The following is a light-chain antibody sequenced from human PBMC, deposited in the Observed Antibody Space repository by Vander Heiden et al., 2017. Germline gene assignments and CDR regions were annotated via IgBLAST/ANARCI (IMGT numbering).Light chain of an antibody. J-gene: IGLJ2*01. CDR2: EVS. CDR3: SSFTSSSTVL. V-gene: IGLV2-14*01. CDR1: SSDVGGNKY. Sequence: QSALTQPASVSGSPGQSITIPCTGTSSDVGGNKYVSWYQQHPGKAPKLMIYEVSNRPSGVSNRFSGSKSGNTASLTISGLQAEDEADYYCSSFTSSSTVLFGGGTKLTVL.